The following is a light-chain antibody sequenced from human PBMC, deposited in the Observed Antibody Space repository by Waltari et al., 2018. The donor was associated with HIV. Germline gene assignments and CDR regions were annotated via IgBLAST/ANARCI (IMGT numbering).Light chain of an antibody. CDR3: SSYSARGFVA. CDR2: EVY. J-gene: IGLJ3*02. Sequence: HSALTQPASVSGSPGQSITISCPGPPSDFDTFNFVSWYQQSPGRAPKLIIFEVYSRPSGVSERFSGSKSGDTASLTISALRAEDEADYFCSSYSARGFVAFGGGTKVTVL. CDR1: PSDFDTFNF. V-gene: IGLV2-14*01.